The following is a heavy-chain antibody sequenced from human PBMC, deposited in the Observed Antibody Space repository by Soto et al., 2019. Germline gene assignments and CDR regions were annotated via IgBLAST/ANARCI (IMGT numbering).Heavy chain of an antibody. J-gene: IGHJ4*02. D-gene: IGHD5-12*01. Sequence: QVQLQQWGAGLLKPSETLSLTCAVYGGSFSGYYWSWIRQPPGKGLEWIGEINHSGSTNYNPSLKSRVTISVDTSKNQFSLKLSSVTAADTAVYFCARGPRATRDLVLDYWGQGTLVTVSS. CDR1: GGSFSGYY. V-gene: IGHV4-34*01. CDR2: INHSGST. CDR3: ARGPRATRDLVLDY.